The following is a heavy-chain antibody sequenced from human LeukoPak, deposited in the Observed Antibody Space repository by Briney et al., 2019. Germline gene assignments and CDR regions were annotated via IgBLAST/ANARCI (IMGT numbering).Heavy chain of an antibody. J-gene: IGHJ5*02. CDR1: GYSFTLYA. CDR2: INTNTGNP. D-gene: IGHD3-3*01. CDR3: ARDPPCNDFWSDYTIFDP. V-gene: IGHV7-4-1*02. Sequence: ASVKVSCKASGYSFTLYAMNWARQAPGQGLEWMGWINTNTGNPTYAQGFTGRFVFSLDTSVSTAYLQITSLKAEDTAVYYCARDPPCNDFWSDYTIFDPWGQGTLVSVSS.